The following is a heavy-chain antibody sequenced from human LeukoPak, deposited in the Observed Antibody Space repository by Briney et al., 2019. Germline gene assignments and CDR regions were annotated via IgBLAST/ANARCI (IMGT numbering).Heavy chain of an antibody. CDR3: ARRQGTTLNFDY. J-gene: IGHJ4*02. CDR1: GYTFTTYG. D-gene: IGHD1-1*01. V-gene: IGHV1-18*01. CDR2: INAYNGNT. Sequence: GASVKVSCKASGYTFTTYGISWLRQAPGQGLEWMGWINAYNGNTNYAQNLQGRVTMTTDTSTSTAYMELRSLRSDDTAVYYCARRQGTTLNFDYWGQGTLVTVSS.